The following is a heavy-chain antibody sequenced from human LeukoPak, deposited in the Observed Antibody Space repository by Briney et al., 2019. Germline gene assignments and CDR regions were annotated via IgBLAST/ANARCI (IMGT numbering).Heavy chain of an antibody. Sequence: GGSLRLSCEVSGFTFSSYWMGWVRQAPGKGLEWVANIHPHGSETSYVDSVKGRFTISRDNAKKSMFLQMNSLGAEETAVYYCVRWGVEADMDLWGQGTLVTVSS. J-gene: IGHJ4*02. CDR3: VRWGVEADMDL. CDR2: IHPHGSET. D-gene: IGHD3-10*01. V-gene: IGHV3-7*01. CDR1: GFTFSSYW.